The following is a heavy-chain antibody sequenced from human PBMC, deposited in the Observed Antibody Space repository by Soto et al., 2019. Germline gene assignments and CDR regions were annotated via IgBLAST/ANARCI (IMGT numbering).Heavy chain of an antibody. D-gene: IGHD3-22*01. Sequence: PVGSLRLSCAASGFTFSSYAMHWVRQAPGKGLEWVAVISYDGSNKYYADSVKGRFTISRDNSKNTLYLQMNSLRAEDTAVYYCARDRRVFGVVVITVGFDYWGQGTLVTVSS. CDR1: GFTFSSYA. J-gene: IGHJ4*02. CDR2: ISYDGSNK. V-gene: IGHV3-30-3*01. CDR3: ARDRRVFGVVVITVGFDY.